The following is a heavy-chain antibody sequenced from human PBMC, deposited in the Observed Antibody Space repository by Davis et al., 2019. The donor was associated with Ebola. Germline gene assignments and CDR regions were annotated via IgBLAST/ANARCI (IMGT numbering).Heavy chain of an antibody. D-gene: IGHD3-3*01. J-gene: IGHJ6*04. CDR2: IIGSGSTI. CDR1: GFSFSKYG. V-gene: IGHV3-23*01. CDR3: AKSGLSFGVVKYHYGMDV. Sequence: PGGSLRLSCAASGFSFSKYGMNWVRQAPGKGLEWVAYIIGSGSTIYYADSVKGRFTISRDNSKKTLYLQMNSLRAEDTAVYYCAKSGLSFGVVKYHYGMDVWGKGTTVTVSS.